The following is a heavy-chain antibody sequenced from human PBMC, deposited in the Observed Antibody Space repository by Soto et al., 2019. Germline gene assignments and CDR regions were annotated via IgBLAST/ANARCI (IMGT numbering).Heavy chain of an antibody. V-gene: IGHV3-30*18. CDR1: GFPLSSYG. CDR2: ISYDGSNK. CDR3: AKDGPGSSGWYMYY. D-gene: IGHD6-19*01. Sequence: QVQLVESGGGVVQPGRSLRPPWAASGFPLSSYGRHWVRKAPGKGLGWVAVISYDGSNKYYADSVKGRFTISRDNSKNTLYLQMNSLRAEDTAVYYCAKDGPGSSGWYMYYWGQGTLVTVSS. J-gene: IGHJ4*02.